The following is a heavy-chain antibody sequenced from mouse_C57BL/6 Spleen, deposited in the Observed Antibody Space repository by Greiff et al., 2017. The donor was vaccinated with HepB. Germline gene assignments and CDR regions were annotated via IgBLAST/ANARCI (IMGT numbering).Heavy chain of an antibody. V-gene: IGHV1-82*01. CDR3: ARWDYGGAFDY. J-gene: IGHJ2*01. CDR2: IYPGDGDT. D-gene: IGHD1-1*02. CDR1: GYAFSSSW. Sequence: QVQLKQSGPELVKPGASVKISCKASGYAFSSSWMNWVKQRPGKGLEWIGRIYPGDGDTNYNGKFKGKATLTADKSSSTAYMQLSSLTSEDSAVYFCARWDYGGAFDYWGQGTTLTVSS.